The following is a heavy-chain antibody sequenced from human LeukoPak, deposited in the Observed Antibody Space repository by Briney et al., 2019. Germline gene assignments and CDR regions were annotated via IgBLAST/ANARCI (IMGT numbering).Heavy chain of an antibody. CDR3: ARDATTQVGYVYMDV. D-gene: IGHD5-18*01. J-gene: IGHJ6*03. CDR2: ISGSGSGGGT. V-gene: IGHV3-23*01. Sequence: GGSLRLSCAASGFTFSSSAMSWVRQAPGKGLEWVSSISGSGSGGGTYYADSVEGRFTISRDNAKNSLYLQMNSLRAEDTALYYCARDATTQVGYVYMDVWGKGTTVTISS. CDR1: GFTFSSSA.